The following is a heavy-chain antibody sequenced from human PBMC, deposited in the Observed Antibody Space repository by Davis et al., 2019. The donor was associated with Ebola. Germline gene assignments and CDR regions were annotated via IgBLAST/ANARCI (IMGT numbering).Heavy chain of an antibody. CDR3: AKLQWLVLY. Sequence: ASVKVSCKASGYTFTSYDINWVRQATGQGLEWMGWMNPNSGNTGYAQKFQGRVTMTRNTSISTAYMELSSVTAADTAVYYCAKLQWLVLYWGQGTLVTVSS. J-gene: IGHJ4*02. V-gene: IGHV1-8*01. D-gene: IGHD6-19*01. CDR2: MNPNSGNT. CDR1: GYTFTSYD.